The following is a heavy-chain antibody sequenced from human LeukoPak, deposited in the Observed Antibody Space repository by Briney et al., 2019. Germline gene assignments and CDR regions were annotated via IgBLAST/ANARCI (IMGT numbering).Heavy chain of an antibody. CDR3: AKVMIYYDYVWGSYRESNDAFDI. CDR2: IKQDGSEK. D-gene: IGHD3-16*02. J-gene: IGHJ3*02. Sequence: GGSLRLSCAASGFTFSSYWMSWVRQAPGKGLEWVANIKQDGSEKYYVDSVKGRFTISRDNSKNTLYLQMNSLRAEDTAVYYCAKVMIYYDYVWGSYRESNDAFDIWGQGTMVTVSS. CDR1: GFTFSSYW. V-gene: IGHV3-7*03.